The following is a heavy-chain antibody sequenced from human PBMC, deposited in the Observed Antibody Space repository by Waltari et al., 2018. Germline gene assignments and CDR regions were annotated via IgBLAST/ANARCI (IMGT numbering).Heavy chain of an antibody. CDR2: IYSGGDT. V-gene: IGHV3-53*04. CDR3: ASDPGLPNGMDV. D-gene: IGHD1-1*01. CDR1: GFTVSSNY. Sequence: EEQLVQSGGGLVQPGGSLRLSCAASGFTVSSNYMSWVRQAPGKGLEFVSVIYSGGDTYYADSVKGRFTISRHNSKNTLDLQMNSLRTEDTAVYYCASDPGLPNGMDVWGQGTTVTVSS. J-gene: IGHJ6*02.